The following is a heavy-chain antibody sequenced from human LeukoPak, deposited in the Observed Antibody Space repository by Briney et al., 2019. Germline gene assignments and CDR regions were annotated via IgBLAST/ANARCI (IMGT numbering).Heavy chain of an antibody. Sequence: SETLSLTCTVSGGSISSSSYYWGWIRQPPGKGLEWIGSIYYSGSTYYNPSLKSRVTISVDTSKNQFSLKLSSVTAADTAVYYCARTKPYYYYMDVWGKGTTVTVFS. CDR1: GGSISSSSYY. CDR2: IYYSGST. J-gene: IGHJ6*03. V-gene: IGHV4-39*01. CDR3: ARTKPYYYYMDV.